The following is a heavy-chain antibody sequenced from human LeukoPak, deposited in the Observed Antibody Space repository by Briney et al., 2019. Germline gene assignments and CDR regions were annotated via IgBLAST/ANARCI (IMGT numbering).Heavy chain of an antibody. CDR1: GGSISSSSYY. CDR2: IYYSGST. V-gene: IGHV4-39*01. CDR3: ARFELAGNFDY. D-gene: IGHD6-6*01. J-gene: IGHJ4*02. Sequence: SETLSLTCTVSGGSISSSSYYWGWIRQPPGKGLEWIGSIYYSGSTYYNPSLKSRVAISVDTSKNQFSLKLSSVTAADTAVYYCARFELAGNFDYWGQGTLVTVSS.